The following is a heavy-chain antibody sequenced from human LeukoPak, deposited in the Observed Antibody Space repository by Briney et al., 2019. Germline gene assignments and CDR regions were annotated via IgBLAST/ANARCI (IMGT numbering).Heavy chain of an antibody. V-gene: IGHV1-8*01. CDR1: GYTFTSYD. CDR3: ASEGYDYVWGSYRYGNY. CDR2: MNPNSGNT. Sequence: VASVKVSCKASGYTFTSYDINWVRQATGQGLEWMGWMNPNSGNTGYAQKFQGRVTMTRNTSIRTAYMELSSLRSEDTAVYYCASEGYDYVWGSYRYGNYWGQGTLVTVSS. D-gene: IGHD3-16*02. J-gene: IGHJ4*02.